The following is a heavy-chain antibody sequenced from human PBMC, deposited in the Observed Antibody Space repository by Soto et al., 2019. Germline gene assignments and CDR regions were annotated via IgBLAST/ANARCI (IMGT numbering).Heavy chain of an antibody. CDR3: AHIENLLVDQNWFDP. V-gene: IGHV2-5*01. CDR2: IYWNDDK. D-gene: IGHD1-26*01. J-gene: IGHJ5*02. CDR1: GFSLSSSGVG. Sequence: SGPTLVNPTQTLTLTCTFSGFSLSSSGVGVGWIRQPPGKALEWLALIYWNDDKRYSPSLKSRLTITKDTSKNQVVLTMTNREPVDTATYCGAHIENLLVDQNWFDPWGKGTLVTVSS.